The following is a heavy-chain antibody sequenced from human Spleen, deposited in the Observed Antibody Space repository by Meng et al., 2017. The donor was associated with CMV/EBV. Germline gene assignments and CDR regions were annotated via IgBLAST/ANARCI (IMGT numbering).Heavy chain of an antibody. CDR1: GFTFSSYS. V-gene: IGHV3-48*04. Sequence: GESLKISCAASGFTFSSYSMNWVRQAPGKGLEWLSYISSSGTIIYYADSVKGRFTTSRDNAKTSLYLQMDSLRAEDTAVYYCARHMEDRFGLYYFDYWGQGTLVTVSS. J-gene: IGHJ4*02. D-gene: IGHD3-3*01. CDR2: ISSSGTII. CDR3: ARHMEDRFGLYYFDY.